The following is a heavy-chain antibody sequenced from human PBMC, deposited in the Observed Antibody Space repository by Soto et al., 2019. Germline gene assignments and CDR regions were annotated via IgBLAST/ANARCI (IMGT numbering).Heavy chain of an antibody. V-gene: IGHV1-69*01. J-gene: IGHJ4*02. Sequence: QVQLVQSGAEVKKPGSSVKVSCKASGGTFSSYAISWVRQAPGQGLEWMGGIIPIFGTANYAQKFQGRVTITADESTSTAYRELSSLSSEDTAVYYCARDARGAMVRGMAQDYWGQGTLVTVSS. CDR1: GGTFSSYA. CDR2: IIPIFGTA. D-gene: IGHD3-10*01. CDR3: ARDARGAMVRGMAQDY.